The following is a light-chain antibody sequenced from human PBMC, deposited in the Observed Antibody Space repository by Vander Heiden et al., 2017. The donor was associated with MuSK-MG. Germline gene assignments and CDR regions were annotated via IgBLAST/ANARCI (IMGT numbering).Light chain of an antibody. CDR1: QSVSSY. V-gene: IGKV3-11*01. CDR2: RAS. J-gene: IGKJ3*01. Sequence: VLTQSPATLSLSPGERATLSCRASQSVSSYLAWYQQKPGQAPRLLIYRASTRATGVPARFSGSGSATDFTLTISSLEPEDFAVYYCHQPGTFGPGTKVEI. CDR3: HQPGT.